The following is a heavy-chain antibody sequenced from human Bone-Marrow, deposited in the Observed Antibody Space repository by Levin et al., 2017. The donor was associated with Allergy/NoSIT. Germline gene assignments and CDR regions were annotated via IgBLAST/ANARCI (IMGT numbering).Heavy chain of an antibody. V-gene: IGHV3-30*18. CDR1: GFTFNDYG. CDR3: AKDRNAGYSSGRYQSAFDI. CDR2: ISYEGSNT. Sequence: GGSLRLSCAASGFTFNDYGLHWVRQAPGKGLEWVALISYEGSNTHYADSVKGRSTISRDNSKNTLYLQVSSLRVEDTAVYYCAKDRNAGYSSGRYQSAFDIWGQGTMVTVSS. J-gene: IGHJ3*02. D-gene: IGHD6-19*01.